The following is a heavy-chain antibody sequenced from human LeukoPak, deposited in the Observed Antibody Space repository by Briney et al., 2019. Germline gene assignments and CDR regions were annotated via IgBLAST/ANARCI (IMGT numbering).Heavy chain of an antibody. Sequence: PSETLSLTCTVSGGSIGSYYWNWIRQTAGKGLEWIGRIYPSGNTNYSPSLKSRVTMSVDTSKNQFSLKLNSVTAADTAVYYCASGRRDDYYYYYMDVWGKGTTVTVSS. CDR1: GGSIGSYY. D-gene: IGHD3-10*01. CDR3: ASGRRDDYYYYYMDV. V-gene: IGHV4-4*07. CDR2: IYPSGNT. J-gene: IGHJ6*03.